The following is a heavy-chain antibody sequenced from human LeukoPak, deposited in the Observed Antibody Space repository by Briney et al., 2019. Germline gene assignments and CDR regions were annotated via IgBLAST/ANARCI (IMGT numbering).Heavy chain of an antibody. CDR2: INPNSGGT. D-gene: IGHD3-22*01. CDR1: GYTFTGYY. Sequence: GASVKVSCKASGYTFTGYYMHWVRQAPGQGLEWMGWINPNSGGTNCAQKFQGRVTMSRDTSISTAYMELSRLRSDDTAVYYCASGRYFYDSSGYSPLDYWGQGTLVTVSS. V-gene: IGHV1-2*02. J-gene: IGHJ4*02. CDR3: ASGRYFYDSSGYSPLDY.